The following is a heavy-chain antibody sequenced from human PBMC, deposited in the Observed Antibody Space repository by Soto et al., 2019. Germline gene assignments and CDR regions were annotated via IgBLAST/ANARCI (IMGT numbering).Heavy chain of an antibody. D-gene: IGHD3-10*01. CDR2: IYHSGST. Sequence: PSETLSLTCAVYGGSFSGYYWSWIRQPPGKGLEWIGEIYHSGSTNYNPSLKSRVTISVDKSKNQFSLKLSSVTAADTAVYYCARDHGVYYGSGRGGAFDIWGQGTMVTVSS. V-gene: IGHV4-34*01. CDR3: ARDHGVYYGSGRGGAFDI. J-gene: IGHJ3*02. CDR1: GGSFSGYY.